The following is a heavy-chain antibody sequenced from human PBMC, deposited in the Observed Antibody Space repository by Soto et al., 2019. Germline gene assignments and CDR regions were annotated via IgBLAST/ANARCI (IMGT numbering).Heavy chain of an antibody. D-gene: IGHD3-3*01. V-gene: IGHV4-39*01. CDR2: IYYSGST. CDR1: GGSISSSSYY. CDR3: ASILEWLFFDYYYYGMDV. J-gene: IGHJ6*02. Sequence: SETLSLTCTVSGGSISSSSYYWGWIRQPPGKGLEWIGSIYYSGSTYYNPSLKSRVTISVDTSKNQFSLKLSSVTAADTAVYYCASILEWLFFDYYYYGMDVWGQGTTVTVSS.